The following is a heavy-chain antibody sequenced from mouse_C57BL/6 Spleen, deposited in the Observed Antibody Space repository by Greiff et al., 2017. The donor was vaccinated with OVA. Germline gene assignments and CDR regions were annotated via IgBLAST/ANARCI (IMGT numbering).Heavy chain of an antibody. CDR2: INPNNGGT. D-gene: IGHD4-1*01. CDR1: GYTFTDYY. J-gene: IGHJ3*01. V-gene: IGHV1-26*01. Sequence: EVQLQQSGPELVKPGASVKISCKASGYTFTDYYMNWVKQSHGKSLEWIGDINPNNGGTSYNQKFKGKATLTVDKSSSTAYMELRSLTSEDSAVYYCASYWDAGAYWGQGTLVTVSA. CDR3: ASYWDAGAY.